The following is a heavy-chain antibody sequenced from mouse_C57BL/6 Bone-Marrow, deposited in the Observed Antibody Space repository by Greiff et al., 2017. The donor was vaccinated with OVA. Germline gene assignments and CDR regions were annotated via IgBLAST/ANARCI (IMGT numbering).Heavy chain of an antibody. CDR3: ARNDYGSSPWFAY. CDR1: GYTFTDYY. J-gene: IGHJ3*01. CDR2: IFPGSGST. D-gene: IGHD1-1*01. V-gene: IGHV1-75*01. Sequence: QVQLQQPGAELVKPGASVKISCKASGYTFTDYYINWVKQRPGQGLEWIGWIFPGSGSTYYNEKFKGKATLTVDKSSSTAYMLLRSLTSEDSAVYFCARNDYGSSPWFAYWGQGTLVTVSA.